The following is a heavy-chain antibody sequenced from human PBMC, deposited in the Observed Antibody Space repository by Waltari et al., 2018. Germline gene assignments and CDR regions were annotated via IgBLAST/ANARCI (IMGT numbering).Heavy chain of an antibody. Sequence: EVQLLDSGGGLVQPGGSLRLSCAASGFTFSTYAMSWGRQAPGGGPEWVSAISGSGGGTYYADTVKGRCIISRDNSKNTLYLEMNSLRAEDTAVYFCAKDKIPRTADAGTLFDLWGQGTLVTVSS. D-gene: IGHD6-13*01. V-gene: IGHV3-23*01. CDR3: AKDKIPRTADAGTLFDL. J-gene: IGHJ4*02. CDR1: GFTFSTYA. CDR2: ISGSGGGT.